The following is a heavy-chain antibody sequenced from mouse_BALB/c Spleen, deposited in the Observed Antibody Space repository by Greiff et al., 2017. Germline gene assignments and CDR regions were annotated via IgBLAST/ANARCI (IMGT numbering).Heavy chain of an antibody. CDR3: AREGAMDY. Sequence: DVLLVESGPGLVKPGGSLKLSCAASGFTFTSYAMSWVRQHPEQRLEWVAEISSGGSYTYYPDTVTGRFTISRDNAENTLYLEMSSLRSEDTAMYYCAREGAMDYWGQGTSVTVSS. V-gene: IGHV5-9-4*01. CDR1: GFTFTSYA. J-gene: IGHJ4*01. CDR2: ISSGGSYT.